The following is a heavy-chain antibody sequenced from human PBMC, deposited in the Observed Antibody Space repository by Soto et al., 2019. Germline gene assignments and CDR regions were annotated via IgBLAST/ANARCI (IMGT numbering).Heavy chain of an antibody. CDR1: GDTFSTYT. CDR3: EREDLVLLPTNANADYCYYALDD. CDR2: IIPRSATS. V-gene: IGHV1-69*12. J-gene: IGHJ6*02. Sequence: QVQLVQSGAEVKKPGSSVKVSCKASGDTFSTYTITWMRQAPGQGLEWMGGIIPRSATSNYAQQFQGRVTITADETTNTAYIVLSSMIQAGTAVYSDEREDLVLLPTNANADYCYYALDDWAPATPETVSS. D-gene: IGHD3-10*01.